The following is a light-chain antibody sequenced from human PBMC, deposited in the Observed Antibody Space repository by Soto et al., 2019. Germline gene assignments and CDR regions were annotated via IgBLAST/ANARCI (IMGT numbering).Light chain of an antibody. V-gene: IGKV1-5*03. CDR1: QSISSR. Sequence: DIQMTQSPSTLSASVGDRVTITCRASQSISSRLAWYQQKQGKAPKLLIYKASSLERGVPSRFSGSGSGTDFTLTISSLQPDDFATYYCQKYNTFPWTFGQGTKVEIK. J-gene: IGKJ1*01. CDR3: QKYNTFPWT. CDR2: KAS.